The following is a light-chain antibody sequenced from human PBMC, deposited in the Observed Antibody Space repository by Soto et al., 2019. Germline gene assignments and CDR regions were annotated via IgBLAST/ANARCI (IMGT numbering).Light chain of an antibody. CDR2: DAC. Sequence: DIQMTQSPPTLSASVGDRVTITCRASQPISSWLAWYHQKPGKAPKLLIYDACKLESGVPSRFSGSGSGTEFTLTISSLQPEDFGIYYCQQYENYWTFGQGTKVDIK. V-gene: IGKV1-5*01. CDR3: QQYENYWT. J-gene: IGKJ1*01. CDR1: QPISSW.